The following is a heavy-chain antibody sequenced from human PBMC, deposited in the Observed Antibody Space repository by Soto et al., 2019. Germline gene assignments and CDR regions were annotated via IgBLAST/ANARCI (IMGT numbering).Heavy chain of an antibody. CDR1: GFTFDDYA. Sequence: EVHLVESGGGVAQPGRSLRLSCATSGFTFDDYAMHWGRQAPGKGLEWVSGISWNSDSTGYADSVKGRFTISRDNAKKSLFLQMNSLRSEDTAFYFCARTTWGYGEPLDSWGQGTLVTVSS. CDR2: ISWNSDST. V-gene: IGHV3-9*01. J-gene: IGHJ4*02. CDR3: ARTTWGYGEPLDS. D-gene: IGHD4-17*01.